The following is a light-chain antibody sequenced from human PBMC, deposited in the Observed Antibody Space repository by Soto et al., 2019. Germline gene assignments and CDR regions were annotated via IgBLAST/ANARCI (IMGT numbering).Light chain of an antibody. CDR2: DDS. CDR3: QVWDSNSDHLV. V-gene: IGLV3-21*02. Sequence: SYELTQPPSVSAAPGQTARITCGGNNGGSKSVHWYQQQPGRAPIVVVYDDSARPSGIPERFSGSNSGSAATLTISRVEAGDEADYYCQVWDSNSDHLVFGTGTKVTVL. CDR1: NGGSKS. J-gene: IGLJ1*01.